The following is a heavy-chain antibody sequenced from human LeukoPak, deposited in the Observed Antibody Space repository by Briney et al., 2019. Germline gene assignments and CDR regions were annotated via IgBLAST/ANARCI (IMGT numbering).Heavy chain of an antibody. J-gene: IGHJ6*03. V-gene: IGHV1-46*01. CDR1: GYTFTSYY. CDR3: ASSKWSAGGDYYSYMDV. D-gene: IGHD6-13*01. CDR2: INPSGGST. Sequence: GASVEVSCKASGYTFTSYYMHWVRQAPGQGLEWMGIINPSGGSTSYAQKFQGRVTMTRDMSTSTVYMELSSLRSEDTAVYYCASSKWSAGGDYYSYMDVWGKGTTVTVSS.